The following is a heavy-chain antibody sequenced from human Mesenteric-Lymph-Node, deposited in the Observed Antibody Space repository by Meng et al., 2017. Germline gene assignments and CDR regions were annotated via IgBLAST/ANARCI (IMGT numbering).Heavy chain of an antibody. D-gene: IGHD6-19*01. Sequence: GESLKISCAASGFTFSSYWMSWVRQAPGKGLEWLANIYKDGSTKFYLDSVKGRFTISRDNAKSSLFLQKNSLTVEDTAVYYCATSFDSAGNDWGQGTLVTVSS. V-gene: IGHV3-7*01. CDR2: IYKDGSTK. CDR1: GFTFSSYW. J-gene: IGHJ4*02. CDR3: ATSFDSAGND.